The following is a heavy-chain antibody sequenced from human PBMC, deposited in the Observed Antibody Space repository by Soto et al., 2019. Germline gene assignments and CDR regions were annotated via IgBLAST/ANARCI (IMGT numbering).Heavy chain of an antibody. J-gene: IGHJ4*02. CDR3: AKDQDWNYWFGGYYFDY. Sequence: GGSLRLSCAASGFTFSSYAMSWVRQAPGKGLEWVSAISGSGGSTYYADSVKGRFTISRDNSKNTLYLQMNSLSAEDTAVYYCAKDQDWNYWFGGYYFDYWGQGTLVTVSS. CDR1: GFTFSSYA. V-gene: IGHV3-23*01. D-gene: IGHD1-7*01. CDR2: ISGSGGST.